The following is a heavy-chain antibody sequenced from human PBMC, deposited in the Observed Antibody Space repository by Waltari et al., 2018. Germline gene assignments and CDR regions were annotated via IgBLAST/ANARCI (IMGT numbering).Heavy chain of an antibody. J-gene: IGHJ1*01. CDR1: GGPFSGYY. CDR2: INRGGNT. CDR3: ARAEQGGSAVGPDFQH. Sequence: QVHLQQWGAGLLKPSETLSLTCAVYGGPFSGYYWAWLRQPPGKGPEWIGEINRGGNTNLNPSLTSRVIMSVDTSKNQVFLKLTSVTAADTAVYYCARAEQGGSAVGPDFQHWGQGTLVTVSS. D-gene: IGHD1-26*01. V-gene: IGHV4-34*01.